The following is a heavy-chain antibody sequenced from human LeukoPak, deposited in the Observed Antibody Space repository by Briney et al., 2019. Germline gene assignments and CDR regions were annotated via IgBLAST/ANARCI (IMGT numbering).Heavy chain of an antibody. CDR1: GFIFSSYG. V-gene: IGHV3-48*01. CDR3: ARYGGSYYFDY. CDR2: ISSSSSTI. Sequence: GGSLRLSCAASGFIFSSYGMNWVRQAPGKGLEWVSYISSSSSTIYYADSVKGRFTISRDNAKNSLYLQMNSLRAEDTAVYYCARYGGSYYFDYWGQGTLVTVSS. J-gene: IGHJ4*02. D-gene: IGHD1-26*01.